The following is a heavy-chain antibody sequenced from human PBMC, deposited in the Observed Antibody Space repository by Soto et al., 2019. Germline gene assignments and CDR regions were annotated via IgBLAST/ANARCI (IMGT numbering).Heavy chain of an antibody. J-gene: IGHJ4*02. CDR1: GGSISSGDYY. Sequence: PSETLSLTCTVSGGSISSGDYYWSWIRQHPGKGLEWIGYIYYSGSTYYNPSLKSRVTISVDTSKNQFSLKLSSVTAADTDVYYGGRPLYYYKSSGYFHNGGQEALFT. D-gene: IGHD3-22*01. CDR2: IYYSGST. V-gene: IGHV4-31*03. CDR3: GRPLYYYKSSGYFHN.